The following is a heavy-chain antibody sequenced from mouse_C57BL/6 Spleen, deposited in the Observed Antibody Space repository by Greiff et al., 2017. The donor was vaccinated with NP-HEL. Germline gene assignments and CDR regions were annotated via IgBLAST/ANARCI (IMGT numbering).Heavy chain of an antibody. D-gene: IGHD1-2*01. Sequence: EVKLMESGGGLVQPGGSMKLSCVASGFTFSNYWMNWVRQSPEKGLEWVAQIRLKSDNYATHYAESVKGRFTISRDDSKSSVYLQMNNLRAEDTGIYYCTSLRPYAMDYWGQGTAVTVSS. V-gene: IGHV6-3*01. CDR1: GFTFSNYW. CDR3: TSLRPYAMDY. J-gene: IGHJ4*01. CDR2: IRLKSDNYAT.